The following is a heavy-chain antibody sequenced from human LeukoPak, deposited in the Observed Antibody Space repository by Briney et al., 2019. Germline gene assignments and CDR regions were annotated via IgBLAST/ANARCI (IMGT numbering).Heavy chain of an antibody. J-gene: IGHJ4*02. CDR1: GGSFSSYY. D-gene: IGHD6-6*01. CDR3: ARATGEYSSSRPLDY. CDR2: IYYTGST. V-gene: IGHV4-59*01. Sequence: PSETLSLTCTVSGGSFSSYYWSWIRQPPGKGLEWIGYIYYTGSTNYNPSLKSRVTMSVDTSRNQFSLKLNSVTAADTAVYYCARATGEYSSSRPLDYWGQGTLVTVSS.